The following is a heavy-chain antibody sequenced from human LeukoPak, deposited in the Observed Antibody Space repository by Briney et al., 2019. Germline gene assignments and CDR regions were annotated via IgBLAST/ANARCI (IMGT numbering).Heavy chain of an antibody. D-gene: IGHD6-6*01. Sequence: GGSLRLSCAASGFTVSSSYMSWVRQAPGKGLEWVSIIYTGGTTHYADSLKYRFTISRDDSINTLYLQMNSLRAEDTAVYYCARDSSSYYFDYWGQGTPVTVSS. J-gene: IGHJ4*02. CDR2: IYTGGTT. CDR3: ARDSSSYYFDY. V-gene: IGHV3-66*01. CDR1: GFTVSSSY.